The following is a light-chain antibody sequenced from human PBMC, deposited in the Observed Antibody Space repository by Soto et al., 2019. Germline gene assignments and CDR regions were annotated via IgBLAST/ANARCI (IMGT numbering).Light chain of an antibody. V-gene: IGKV1-6*01. CDR1: QGIRND. Sequence: AIQMTQSPSSLSASVGDRVTITCRASQGIRNDLGWFQQKPGKAPKLLIYAASSLQSEVPSRFSGSGSGTDFTLTISSLQPEDFATYYCLQDYNYPRTFGQVTKVEIK. J-gene: IGKJ1*01. CDR3: LQDYNYPRT. CDR2: AAS.